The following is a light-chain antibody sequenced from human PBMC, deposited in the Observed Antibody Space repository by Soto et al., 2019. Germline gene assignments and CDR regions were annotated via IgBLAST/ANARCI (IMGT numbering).Light chain of an antibody. Sequence: EIVLTQSPGTLSLSPGERATLSCRASQSVRSSYLAWYQQKPGQAPRLLIYGASRRATGIPDRFSGSGSGTGFTLTISRLEPDDFAVYYCQQYGSLWTFGHGTKVEIK. CDR2: GAS. V-gene: IGKV3-20*01. J-gene: IGKJ1*01. CDR3: QQYGSLWT. CDR1: QSVRSSY.